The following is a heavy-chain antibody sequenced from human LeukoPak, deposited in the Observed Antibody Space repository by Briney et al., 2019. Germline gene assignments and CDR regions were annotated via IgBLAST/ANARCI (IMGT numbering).Heavy chain of an antibody. D-gene: IGHD2-15*01. CDR2: INQGGSEE. J-gene: IGHJ4*02. CDR1: GFTFSSNW. Sequence: GGSLRLSCAASGFTFSSNWMSWVRQAPGQGLEWVANINQGGSEEHYVDSVKGRFTISRDNAKNSLFLQMNSLRAEDTAVYYCAREGASRGGFDFWGQGTLVTVSS. V-gene: IGHV3-7*01. CDR3: AREGASRGGFDF.